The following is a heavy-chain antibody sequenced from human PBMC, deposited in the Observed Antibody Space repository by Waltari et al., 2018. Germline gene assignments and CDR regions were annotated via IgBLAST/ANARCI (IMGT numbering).Heavy chain of an antibody. CDR1: GFSFSNYD. CDR2: ISGRGGST. CDR3: AKGQYGGNPFDC. J-gene: IGHJ4*02. Sequence: ASGFSFSNYDMTWVRQAPGKGLEWVSGISGRGGSTNYADSVRGRFTISRDNSKNTLYLRMNNLRDDDTAVYYCAKGQYGGNPFDCWGQGTLVTVSS. V-gene: IGHV3-23*01. D-gene: IGHD4-17*01.